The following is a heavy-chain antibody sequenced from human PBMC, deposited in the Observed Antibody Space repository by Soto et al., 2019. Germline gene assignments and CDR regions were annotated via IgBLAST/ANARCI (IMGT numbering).Heavy chain of an antibody. Sequence: QVQLVQSGAEVKKPGSSVKVSCKASGGTFSSYAISWVRQAPGQGLEWMGGIIPIFGTANYAQKFQGRVTITEDESTSTAYMELSILRSEDTAVYYCTRAIAVAGPLNWFDNWGQGTLVTVSS. CDR3: TRAIAVAGPLNWFDN. D-gene: IGHD6-19*01. CDR2: IIPIFGTA. CDR1: GGTFSSYA. V-gene: IGHV1-69*12. J-gene: IGHJ5*02.